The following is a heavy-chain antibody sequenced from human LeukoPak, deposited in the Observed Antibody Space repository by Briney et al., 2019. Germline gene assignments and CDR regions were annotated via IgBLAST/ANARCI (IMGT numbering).Heavy chain of an antibody. CDR2: ISSSSGTI. V-gene: IGHV3-48*01. D-gene: IGHD2-2*01. J-gene: IGHJ3*02. Sequence: GGSLRLSCAVSGFTVSSNHMSWVRQAPGKGLEWVSYISSSSGTIYYADSVKGRFTISRDNAKNSLSLQMKSLRAEDTAVYYCAREGHCSTTSCALDAIEIWGQGTLVAVSS. CDR1: GFTVSSNH. CDR3: AREGHCSTTSCALDAIEI.